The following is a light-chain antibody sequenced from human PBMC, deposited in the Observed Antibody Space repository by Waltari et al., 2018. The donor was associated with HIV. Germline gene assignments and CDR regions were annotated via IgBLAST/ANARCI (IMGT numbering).Light chain of an antibody. CDR1: HSIFNN. V-gene: IGKV3-15*01. CDR3: QQYNDWLALT. J-gene: IGKJ4*01. CDR2: GAS. Sequence: ILMPQSPATVSVSPGERVTTSCTASHSIFNNVAWYQQRRGQAPRLVIYGASTRVTGVPDRFSGSGSGTEFTLTISSVQSEDFALYFCQQYNDWLALTFGGGTKVEV.